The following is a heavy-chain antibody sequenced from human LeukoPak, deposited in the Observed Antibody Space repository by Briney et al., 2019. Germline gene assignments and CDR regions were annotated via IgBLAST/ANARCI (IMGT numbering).Heavy chain of an antibody. CDR1: GGSFSGYY. V-gene: IGHV4-59*01. D-gene: IGHD6-25*01. Sequence: PSETLSLTCAVSGGSFSGYYWSLIRQPPGKGLEWIGFISHSGFSNYHPFLNSRVTISMDTSTNQFSLRLRSVTAADTAVYYCARSVFAATQNPYYFNYWGQGTLVTVSS. CDR3: ARSVFAATQNPYYFNY. J-gene: IGHJ4*02. CDR2: ISHSGFS.